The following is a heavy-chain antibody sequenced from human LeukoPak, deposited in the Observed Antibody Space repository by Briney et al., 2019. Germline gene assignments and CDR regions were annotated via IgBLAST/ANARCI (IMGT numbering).Heavy chain of an antibody. CDR1: GFTFSSYA. V-gene: IGHV3-23*01. CDR3: AKDTSIGRYCTNGVCSPFDY. CDR2: IGDSGGGT. J-gene: IGHJ4*02. D-gene: IGHD2-8*01. Sequence: GGSLRLSCAASGFTFSSYAMSWVRRAPGKGLEWVSGIGDSGGGTYYAVSVKGRFTISRDNSKNTLYLQMNSLRADDTAVYYCAKDTSIGRYCTNGVCSPFDYWGQGTLVTVSS.